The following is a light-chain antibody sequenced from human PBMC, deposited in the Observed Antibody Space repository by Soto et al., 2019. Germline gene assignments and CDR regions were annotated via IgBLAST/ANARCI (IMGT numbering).Light chain of an antibody. CDR3: SSFAGSNNVV. CDR2: DVS. V-gene: IGLV2-8*01. CDR1: SSDVGSYDH. J-gene: IGLJ3*02. Sequence: QSALTQPPSASGSPGQSVTISCAGTSSDVGSYDHVSWYQQHPGKAPKLMIYDVSKRPSGVPDRFSGSKSGNAASLTVSGLQTEGEADYYCSSFAGSNNVVFGGGTKLTVL.